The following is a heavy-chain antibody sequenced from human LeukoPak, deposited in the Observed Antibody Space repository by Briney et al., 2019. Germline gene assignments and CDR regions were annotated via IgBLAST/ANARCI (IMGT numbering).Heavy chain of an antibody. V-gene: IGHV1-2*02. CDR1: GYTFTDYY. Sequence: ASVKVSCKASGYTFTDYYVHWVRQPPGQGLEYMGLINPNSGYTKYAPKFQDRVTMTRDTSISTVYMELSRLISGDTAVYYCARGDTMVRGVISDYWGQGTLVTVSS. CDR3: ARGDTMVRGVISDY. J-gene: IGHJ4*02. D-gene: IGHD3-10*01. CDR2: INPNSGYT.